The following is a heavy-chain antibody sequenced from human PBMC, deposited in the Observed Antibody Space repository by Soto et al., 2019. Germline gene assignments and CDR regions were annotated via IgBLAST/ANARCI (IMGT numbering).Heavy chain of an antibody. CDR1: GGSISSGVYY. J-gene: IGHJ4*02. Sequence: SETLSITCTVSGGSISSGVYYWSWIRQHPGKGLEWIGYIYYSGSTYYNPSLKSRVTISVDTSKNQFSLKLSSVTAADTAVYYCARSMYYYDSSGYYHLGCFDYWGQGTLVTVSS. CDR3: ARSMYYYDSSGYYHLGCFDY. CDR2: IYYSGST. D-gene: IGHD3-22*01. V-gene: IGHV4-31*03.